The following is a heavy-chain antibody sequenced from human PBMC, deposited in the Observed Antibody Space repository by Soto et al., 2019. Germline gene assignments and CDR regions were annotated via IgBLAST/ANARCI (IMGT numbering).Heavy chain of an antibody. CDR3: GRENYYYGMDV. V-gene: IGHV3-66*01. Sequence: GGSLRLSCAASGFDASVNYMTWVRQGPGKGLQWVSVINNAGTTFYADSVKGRFTLSRDNSKNTVYLQMNSLRVEDTAMYYCGRENYYYGMDVWGQGTAVTVSS. CDR2: INNAGTT. CDR1: GFDASVNY. J-gene: IGHJ6*02.